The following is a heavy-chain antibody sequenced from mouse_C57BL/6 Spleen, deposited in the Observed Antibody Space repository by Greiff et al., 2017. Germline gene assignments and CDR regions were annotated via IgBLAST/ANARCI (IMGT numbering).Heavy chain of an antibody. J-gene: IGHJ4*01. Sequence: QVQLQQSGTELVKPGASVKLSCKASGYTFTSYWMHWVKQRPGQGLEWIGNINPSNGGTNYNEKFKSKATLTVDKSSSTDYMQLSSLTSEDSAGYDCARGSYGNYVEYAMDYWGQGTSVTASS. CDR2: INPSNGGT. D-gene: IGHD2-1*01. CDR1: GYTFTSYW. V-gene: IGHV1-53*01. CDR3: ARGSYGNYVEYAMDY.